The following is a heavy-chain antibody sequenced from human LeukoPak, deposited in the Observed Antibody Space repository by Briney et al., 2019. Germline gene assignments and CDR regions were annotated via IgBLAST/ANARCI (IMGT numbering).Heavy chain of an antibody. CDR3: ARVHARDYYYYYYMDV. CDR1: AYTFSTYY. V-gene: IGHV1-46*01. Sequence: GASVKVSCKASAYTFSTYYLHWVRQAPGQGLEWMGMINPSDGSTSYAQKFQGRVTMTRDKSTSIVYMELRSLRSEDTAVYYCARVHARDYYYYYYMDVWGKGTTVTVSS. CDR2: INPSDGST. J-gene: IGHJ6*03.